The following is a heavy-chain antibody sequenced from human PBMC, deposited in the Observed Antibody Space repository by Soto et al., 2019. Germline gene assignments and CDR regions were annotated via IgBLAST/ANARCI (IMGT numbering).Heavy chain of an antibody. V-gene: IGHV5-51*01. D-gene: IGHD4-17*01. CDR2: IYPSDSDT. Sequence: ESLTISCQVSGDTFTIYWIGLVRQMPGKGLGWMGIIYPSDSDTRYSPSFQGQVTISADQSINTAYLQWDSLKASDTAIYYCARPANTVADHFDLWGQGTPVTVSS. CDR3: ARPANTVADHFDL. CDR1: GDTFTIYW. J-gene: IGHJ4*02.